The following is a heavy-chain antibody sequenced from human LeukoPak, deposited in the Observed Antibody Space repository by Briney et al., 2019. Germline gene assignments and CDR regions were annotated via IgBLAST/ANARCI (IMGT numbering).Heavy chain of an antibody. V-gene: IGHV1-46*01. D-gene: IGHD1-26*01. CDR3: ARGAGYDY. CDR2: INPSGGST. Sequence: ASVKVSCKASGCTFTTYSITWVRQAPGQGLEWMRIINPSGGSTSYAQKFQGRVTMTRDTSTSTVYMELSSLRSEDTAVYYCARGAGYDYWGQGTLVTVSS. CDR1: GCTFTTYS. J-gene: IGHJ4*02.